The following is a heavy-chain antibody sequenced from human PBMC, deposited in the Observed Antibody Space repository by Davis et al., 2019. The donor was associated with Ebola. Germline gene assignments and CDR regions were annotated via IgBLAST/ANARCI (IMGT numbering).Heavy chain of an antibody. CDR2: INHSGST. CDR3: ARGSFRYGDFYFDY. CDR1: GGSFSGYY. V-gene: IGHV4-34*01. J-gene: IGHJ4*02. Sequence: PSETLSLTCAVYGGSFSGYYWSWIRQPPGKGLEWIGEINHSGSTNYTPSLKSRVTISVDTSKNQFSLKLSSVTAADTAVYYCARGSFRYGDFYFDYWGQGTLVTVSS. D-gene: IGHD4-17*01.